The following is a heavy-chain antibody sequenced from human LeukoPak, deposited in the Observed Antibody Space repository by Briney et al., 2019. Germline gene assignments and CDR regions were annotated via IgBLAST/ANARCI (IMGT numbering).Heavy chain of an antibody. V-gene: IGHV3-23*01. D-gene: IGHD6-13*01. J-gene: IGHJ4*02. Sequence: GGSLRLSCAASGFTFSCYAMSWVRQAPGKGLEWVSAISGSGGSTYYADSVKGRFTISRDNSKNTLYLQMNSLRAEDTAVYYCAKDLLAAAVLYYFDYWGQGTLVTVSS. CDR3: AKDLLAAAVLYYFDY. CDR2: ISGSGGST. CDR1: GFTFSCYA.